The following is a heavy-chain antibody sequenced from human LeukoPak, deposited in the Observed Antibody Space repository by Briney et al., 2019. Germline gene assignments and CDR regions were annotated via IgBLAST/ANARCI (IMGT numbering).Heavy chain of an antibody. D-gene: IGHD1-20*01. CDR3: ARPGNNSNYADY. CDR2: IYPGDSDT. Sequence: PXXGXXXXGIIYPGDSDTTYSPSFQGQVNISDDKSSSNAYLQWSSLKASDTAMYYCARPGNNSNYADYWGQGTLVTVSS. J-gene: IGHJ4*02. V-gene: IGHV5-51*01.